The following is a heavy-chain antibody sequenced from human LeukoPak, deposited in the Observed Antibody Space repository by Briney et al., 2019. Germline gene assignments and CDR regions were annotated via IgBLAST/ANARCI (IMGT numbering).Heavy chain of an antibody. V-gene: IGHV3-23*01. CDR1: GFTFSTYA. J-gene: IGHJ4*02. D-gene: IGHD6-19*01. CDR2: IGGSGGST. CDR3: ATSLFTSGWYYFDY. Sequence: GGSLRLSCAVSGFTFSTYAMSWVRQAPGKGLEWVSTIGGSGGSTYYADSVKGRFTISRDNFKNTLYLQMNSLRAEDTAVYYCATSLFTSGWYYFDYWGQGTLVTVSS.